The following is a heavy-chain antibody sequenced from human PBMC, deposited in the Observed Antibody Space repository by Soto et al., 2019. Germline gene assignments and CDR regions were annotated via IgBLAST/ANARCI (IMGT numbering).Heavy chain of an antibody. V-gene: IGHV3-30-3*01. CDR1: GFTFSSYA. D-gene: IGHD3-9*01. Sequence: ESGGGVVQPGRSLRLSCAASGFTFSSYAMHWVRQAPGKGLEWVAVISYDGSNKYYADSVKGRFTISRDNSKNTLYLQMNSLRAEDTAVYYCARDNYDMSYYYGMDVWGQGTTVTVSS. J-gene: IGHJ6*02. CDR3: ARDNYDMSYYYGMDV. CDR2: ISYDGSNK.